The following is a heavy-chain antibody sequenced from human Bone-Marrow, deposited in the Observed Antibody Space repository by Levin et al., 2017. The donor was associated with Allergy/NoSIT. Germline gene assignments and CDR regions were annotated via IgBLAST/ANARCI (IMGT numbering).Heavy chain of an antibody. CDR1: GYTFTGYY. CDR3: AVQWLGTYYFDY. D-gene: IGHD6-19*01. Sequence: ASVKVSCKASGYTFTGYYMHWVRQAPGQGLEWMGRINPNSGGTNYAQKFQGRVTMTRDTSISTAYMELSRLRSDDTAVYYCAVQWLGTYYFDYWGQGTLVTVSS. V-gene: IGHV1-2*06. CDR2: INPNSGGT. J-gene: IGHJ4*02.